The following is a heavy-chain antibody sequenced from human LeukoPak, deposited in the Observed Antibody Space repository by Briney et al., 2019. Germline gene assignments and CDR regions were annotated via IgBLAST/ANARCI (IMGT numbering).Heavy chain of an antibody. Sequence: PGGSLRLSCAASGFTFSTYAMHWVRQAPGKGLEWVSSISSSSSYIYYADSVKGRFPISRDNAKNSLHLQMNRLRAEDTAVYYCARDGRRFLEWLSKYYFDYWGQGTLVTVSS. CDR2: ISSSSSYI. CDR1: GFTFSTYA. D-gene: IGHD3-3*01. CDR3: ARDGRRFLEWLSKYYFDY. V-gene: IGHV3-21*01. J-gene: IGHJ4*02.